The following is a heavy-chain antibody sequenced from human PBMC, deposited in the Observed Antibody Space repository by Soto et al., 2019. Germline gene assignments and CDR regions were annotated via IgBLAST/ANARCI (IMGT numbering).Heavy chain of an antibody. J-gene: IGHJ6*02. CDR2: ISGYNGNT. CDR1: GYTFSNYG. CDR3: ARFLVVGGWFDSKYYAGIDV. D-gene: IGHD6-19*01. V-gene: IGHV1-18*01. Sequence: QVQLVQSGAEVKKPGASVTVSCKTSGYTFSNYGINWVRQALGQGLEWTGGISGYNGNTNYAQTVQGRVTMTTDTSTGTVYMELRSLKSDDTAIYYCARFLVVGGWFDSKYYAGIDVVGQRTAVTVSS.